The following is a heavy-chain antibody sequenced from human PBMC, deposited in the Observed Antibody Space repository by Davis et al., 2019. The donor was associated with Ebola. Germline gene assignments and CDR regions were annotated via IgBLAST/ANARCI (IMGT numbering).Heavy chain of an antibody. CDR2: SIPIFGLA. V-gene: IGHV1-69*04. D-gene: IGHD2/OR15-2a*01. CDR1: GGTFTNYV. CDR3: TSSSPPPAIEYYDYALDV. Sequence: SVKVSCKASGGTFTNYVISWVLQAPGQGLEWMGRSIPIFGLANYAQKFQGRVTITADKSANTAYMELTSLRSEDTAVYYCTSSSPPPAIEYYDYALDVWGQGTTVTVSS. J-gene: IGHJ6*02.